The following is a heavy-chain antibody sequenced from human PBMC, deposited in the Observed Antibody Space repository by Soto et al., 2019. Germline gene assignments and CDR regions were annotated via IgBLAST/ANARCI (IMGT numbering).Heavy chain of an antibody. CDR3: ARDLWGYCGTDCYPLDV. D-gene: IGHD2-21*02. J-gene: IGHJ6*02. CDR1: GGSISSGGYS. Sequence: SETLSLTCAVSGGSISSGGYSWSWIRQHPGKGLEWIGYTYYSGSTYYNPSLKSRVTISVDTSKNQFSLKLSAVTAADTAVYYCARDLWGYCGTDCYPLDVWGQGTTVTVSS. CDR2: TYYSGST. V-gene: IGHV4-31*11.